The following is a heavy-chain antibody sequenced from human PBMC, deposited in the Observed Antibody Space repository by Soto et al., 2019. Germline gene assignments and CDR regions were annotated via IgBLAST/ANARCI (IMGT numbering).Heavy chain of an antibody. Sequence: EVQLVESGGGLVQPGGPLRLSVPASGFTFSTYWMSWVRKPPGKGREWVANIKQDGSEEYYVDSVKGRFTTSRDNAKNSLYLQMNSLRGEDTAVYYCARTHGAYYAWDYWGQGTLVTVSS. CDR1: GFTFSTYW. D-gene: IGHD3-10*01. V-gene: IGHV3-7*04. CDR3: ARTHGAYYAWDY. CDR2: IKQDGSEE. J-gene: IGHJ4*02.